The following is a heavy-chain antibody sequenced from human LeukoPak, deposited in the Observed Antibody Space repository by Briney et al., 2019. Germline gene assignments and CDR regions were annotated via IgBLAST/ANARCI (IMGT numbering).Heavy chain of an antibody. CDR1: GITFSSYA. D-gene: IGHD5-12*01. CDR3: ARDSGYSAFDY. Sequence: GGSLRLSCAASGITFSSYAMSWVRQAPGKGLEWVGNMNPDGSTKNYVDSVRGRFTISRDNAKNSLYLQMNNLRADDTAVYYCARDSGYSAFDYWGQGTLVTVSS. J-gene: IGHJ4*02. V-gene: IGHV3-7*05. CDR2: MNPDGSTK.